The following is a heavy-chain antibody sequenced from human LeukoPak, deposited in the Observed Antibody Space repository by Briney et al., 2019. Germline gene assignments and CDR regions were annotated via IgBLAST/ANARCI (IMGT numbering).Heavy chain of an antibody. V-gene: IGHV1-18*04. D-gene: IGHD2-15*01. CDR3: ARDDALLWAAYYFDY. CDR1: GYTFTSYG. J-gene: IGHJ4*02. CDR2: ISAYNGNT. Sequence: ASVKVSCKASGYTFTSYGISWVRQAPGQGLEWMGWISAYNGNTNYAQKLQGRVTMTTDTSTSTAYMELRSLRSDDTAVYYCARDDALLWAAYYFDYWGQGTLVTVSS.